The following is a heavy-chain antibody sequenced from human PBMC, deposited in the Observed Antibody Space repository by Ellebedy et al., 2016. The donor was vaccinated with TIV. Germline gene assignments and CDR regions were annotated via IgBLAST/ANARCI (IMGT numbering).Heavy chain of an antibody. CDR2: MHPNSANT. CDR3: ARGFWGGGDSWYLDL. CDR1: GYTFTNYD. J-gene: IGHJ2*01. D-gene: IGHD2-21*02. Sequence: ASVKVSXXASGYTFTNYDLSWVRQAPGQGLEWMGWMHPNSANTGYAQKFQGRVTMTRDTSISTAYMELSSLRSEDTAVYYCARGFWGGGDSWYLDLWGRGTLVTVSS. V-gene: IGHV1-8*01.